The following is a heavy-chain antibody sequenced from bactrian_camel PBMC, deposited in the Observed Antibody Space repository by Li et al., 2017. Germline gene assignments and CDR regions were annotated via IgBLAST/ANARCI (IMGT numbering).Heavy chain of an antibody. Sequence: QVQLVESGGGSVQVGGSLRLSCAASGYFYCTNDMSWYRQPPGKEREFVSGIDSDGSTSYADSVKGRFTSSQDSAKNTVFLQMNDLKPEDTAMYYCAIKFSPRNCDFRGFTSFGPGTQVTVS. CDR2: IDSDGST. V-gene: IGHV3S53*01. J-gene: IGHJ4*01. D-gene: IGHD2*01. CDR1: GYFYCTND.